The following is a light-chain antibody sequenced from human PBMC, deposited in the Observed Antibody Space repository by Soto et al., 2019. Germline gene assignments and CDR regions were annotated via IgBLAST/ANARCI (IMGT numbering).Light chain of an antibody. V-gene: IGKV1-5*01. CDR2: DAS. Sequence: DIQMTQSPSTLSASVGDRVTITCRASQSISSWLAWYQQKPGKAPKLLSYDASSLESGVPSRFSGSGSGTEFTLTISSPQPDDFATYYCQQYNSYSLTFGGVTKVEIK. J-gene: IGKJ4*01. CDR3: QQYNSYSLT. CDR1: QSISSW.